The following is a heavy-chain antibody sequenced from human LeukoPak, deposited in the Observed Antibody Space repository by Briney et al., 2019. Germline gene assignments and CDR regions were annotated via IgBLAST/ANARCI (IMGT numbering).Heavy chain of an antibody. D-gene: IGHD6-19*01. V-gene: IGHV1-3*01. CDR3: AGPSGYSSGWGFDY. Sequence: GASVKVSCKASGYTFTSYAMHWVRQAPGQRLEWVGWINAGNGNTKYSQKFQGRVTITRDTSASTAYMELSSLRSEDTAVYYCAGPSGYSSGWGFDYWGQGTLVTVSS. CDR1: GYTFTSYA. CDR2: INAGNGNT. J-gene: IGHJ4*02.